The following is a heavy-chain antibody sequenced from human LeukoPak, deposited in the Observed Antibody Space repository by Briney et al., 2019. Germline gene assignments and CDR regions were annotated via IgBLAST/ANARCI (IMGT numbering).Heavy chain of an antibody. Sequence: PSETLSLTCAVSGGSISSSNWWSWVRQPPGKGLEWIGEIYHSGSTNYNPSLKSRVTISVDKSKNQFSLKLSSVTAADTAVYYCARGGSSSWFYYYYYGMDVWGQGTTVTVSS. D-gene: IGHD6-13*01. CDR2: IYHSGST. CDR3: ARGGSSSWFYYYYYGMDV. V-gene: IGHV4-4*02. J-gene: IGHJ6*02. CDR1: GGSISSSNW.